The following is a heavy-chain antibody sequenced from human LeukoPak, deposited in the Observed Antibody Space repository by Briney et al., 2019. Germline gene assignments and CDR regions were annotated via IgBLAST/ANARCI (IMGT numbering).Heavy chain of an antibody. J-gene: IGHJ4*02. CDR1: GGSFSGYY. CDR3: ARGQRITIFGVVFPFDY. D-gene: IGHD3-3*01. Sequence: SETLSLTCAVYGGSFSGYYWSWIRQPPGKGLEWIGEINHSGSTNYSPSLKSRVTISVDTSKNQFSLKLSSVTAADTAVYYCARGQRITIFGVVFPFDYWGQGTLVTVSS. V-gene: IGHV4-34*01. CDR2: INHSGST.